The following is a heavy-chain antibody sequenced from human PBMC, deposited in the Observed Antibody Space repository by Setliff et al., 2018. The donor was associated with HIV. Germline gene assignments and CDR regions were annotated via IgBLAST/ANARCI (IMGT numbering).Heavy chain of an antibody. CDR2: MIYGGDT. J-gene: IGHJ3*02. Sequence: PSETLSLTCRVYGGSITSGNYYWGWIRQAPGKGLEWIASMIYGGDTWYNPSLKSRVTISVDTSKNQFSLNLTSVTAADTAVYYCARSKTFYDFWGGYYTHGAFKIWGLGTMVTVSS. V-gene: IGHV4-39*01. CDR1: GGSITSGNYY. D-gene: IGHD3-3*01. CDR3: ARSKTFYDFWGGYYTHGAFKI.